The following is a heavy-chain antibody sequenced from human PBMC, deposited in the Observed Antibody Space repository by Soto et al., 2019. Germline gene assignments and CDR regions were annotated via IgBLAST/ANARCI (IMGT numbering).Heavy chain of an antibody. Sequence: QVQLVESGGGVVQPGRSLRLSCAASGFTFSHYAMHWVRQAPGKGLEWVAIIWYDGTMKYYVDSVKGRFTISRDNSNNTLYLQMNSLRAEDTAVYYCARDLADYWGQGTLVTVSS. J-gene: IGHJ4*02. CDR3: ARDLADY. CDR2: IWYDGTMK. CDR1: GFTFSHYA. V-gene: IGHV3-33*01. D-gene: IGHD3-16*01.